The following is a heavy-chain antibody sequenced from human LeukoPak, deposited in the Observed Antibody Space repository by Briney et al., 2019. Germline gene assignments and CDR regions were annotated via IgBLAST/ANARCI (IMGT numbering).Heavy chain of an antibody. CDR2: IYHSGST. J-gene: IGHJ4*02. CDR3: ARPSRYYYGSGSYLTKYYFDY. CDR1: GYSFSSGYY. D-gene: IGHD3-10*01. Sequence: SETLSLTCAVSGYSFSSGYYWGWSRQPPGKGVEWIGSIYHSGSTYYNPSLKRRVTISVDTSKNQFSLKLSSVTAADTAVYYCARPSRYYYGSGSYLTKYYFDYWGQGTLVTVSS. V-gene: IGHV4-38-2*01.